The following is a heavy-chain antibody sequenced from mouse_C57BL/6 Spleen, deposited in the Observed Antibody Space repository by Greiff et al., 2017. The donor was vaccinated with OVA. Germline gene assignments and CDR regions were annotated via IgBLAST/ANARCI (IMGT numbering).Heavy chain of an antibody. D-gene: IGHD1-1*01. CDR2: ISSGGDYI. V-gene: IGHV5-9-1*02. J-gene: IGHJ1*03. CDR1: GFTFSSYA. CDR3: TRGTITTVVANYWYFDV. Sequence: EVKLVESGEGLVKPGGSLKLSCAASGFTFSSYAMSWVRQTPEKRLEWVAYISSGGDYIYYADTVKGRFTISRDNARNTLYLQMSSLKSEDTAMYYCTRGTITTVVANYWYFDVWGTGTTVTVSS.